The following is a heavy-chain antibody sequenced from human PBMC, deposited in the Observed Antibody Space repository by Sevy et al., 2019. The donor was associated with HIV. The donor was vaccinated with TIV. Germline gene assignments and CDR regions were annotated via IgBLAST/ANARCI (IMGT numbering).Heavy chain of an antibody. J-gene: IGHJ1*01. Sequence: GESLKISCAVSGFSLNDYWMSWVRQAPGKGLEWVANINQNGSVSYYVDSVKGRFTISRDDARNLLYLQMNNLRVGDTALYYCVRAIATEASFWGQGTLVTVSS. V-gene: IGHV3-7*01. CDR2: INQNGSVS. CDR1: GFSLNDYW. CDR3: VRAIATEASF. D-gene: IGHD2-21*01.